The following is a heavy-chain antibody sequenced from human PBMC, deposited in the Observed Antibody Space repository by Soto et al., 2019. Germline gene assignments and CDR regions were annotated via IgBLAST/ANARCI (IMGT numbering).Heavy chain of an antibody. D-gene: IGHD3-10*01. Sequence: GGSLRLSCAASGFTFSSYAMSWVRQAPGKGLEWVSAISGSGGSTYYADSVKGRFTISRDNSKNTLYLQMNSLRAEDTAVYYCAKDPMGSYYILAYFDYWGQGTLVTVSS. J-gene: IGHJ4*02. CDR2: ISGSGGST. CDR1: GFTFSSYA. V-gene: IGHV3-23*01. CDR3: AKDPMGSYYILAYFDY.